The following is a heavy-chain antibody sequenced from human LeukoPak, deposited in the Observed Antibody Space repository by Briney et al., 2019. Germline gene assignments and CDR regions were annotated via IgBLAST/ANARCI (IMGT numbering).Heavy chain of an antibody. CDR1: GGSISSRPYC. J-gene: IGHJ5*02. Sequence: SETLSLTCTVSGGSISSRPYCWGWIRQPPGKGLEWLGSFFYSGSTNYKPSLKSRVTISVDTSKNQFSLKLSSVTPADTAVYYCARGGNYWPQWWFDPWGRGTLVSVSS. D-gene: IGHD1-26*01. V-gene: IGHV4-39*07. CDR3: ARGGNYWPQWWFDP. CDR2: FFYSGST.